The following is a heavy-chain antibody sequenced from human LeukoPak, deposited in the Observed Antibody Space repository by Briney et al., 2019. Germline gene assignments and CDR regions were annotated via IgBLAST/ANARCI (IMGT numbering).Heavy chain of an antibody. CDR2: ISPSGDIT. Sequence: GGSLRLSCAASGFHFSSHGMNWVRQAPGKGLEWFSGISPSGDITYYADSVMGRFTISRDNRKNTVSLQMNSLRPEDTALYYCVRDLDWGAFDVWGQGTMVTVSS. D-gene: IGHD3/OR15-3a*01. CDR1: GFHFSSHG. CDR3: VRDLDWGAFDV. V-gene: IGHV3-23*01. J-gene: IGHJ3*01.